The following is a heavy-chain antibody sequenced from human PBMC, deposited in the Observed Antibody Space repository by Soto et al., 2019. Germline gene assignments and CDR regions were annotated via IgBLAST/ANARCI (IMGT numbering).Heavy chain of an antibody. Sequence: GASVKVSCKSSGYTFSSYVMYCARQSPGQRLEWLGGINTGNGNTKYSQNFQGRVTIARDTSASTAYMELSSLRSEDTAVYYCARDHYYGSGTYNYFDYWGHGTLVTVSS. V-gene: IGHV1-3*04. D-gene: IGHD3-10*01. J-gene: IGHJ4*01. CDR3: ARDHYYGSGTYNYFDY. CDR2: INTGNGNT. CDR1: GYTFSSYV.